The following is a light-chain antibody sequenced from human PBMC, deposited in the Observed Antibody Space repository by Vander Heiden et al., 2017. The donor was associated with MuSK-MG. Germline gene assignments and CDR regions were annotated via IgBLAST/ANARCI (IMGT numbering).Light chain of an antibody. Sequence: QSVLTQPPSASGTPGQRVTISCSGRSSNIGSIYVYWYQQLPGTAPKLLIYRNNQRPSGVPDRFSGSKSGTSASLAISGLRSEDEADYYCAAWDDSLSGVVFGGGTKLTVL. CDR3: AAWDDSLSGVV. CDR1: SSNIGSIY. CDR2: RNN. J-gene: IGLJ2*01. V-gene: IGLV1-47*01.